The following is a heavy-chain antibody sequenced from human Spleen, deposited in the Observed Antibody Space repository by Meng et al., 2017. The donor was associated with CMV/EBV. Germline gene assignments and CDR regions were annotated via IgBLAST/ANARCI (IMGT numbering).Heavy chain of an antibody. D-gene: IGHD5-24*01. J-gene: IGHJ4*02. Sequence: ASVKVSCKASGYTFTGYYMHWVRQAPGQGLEWMGWIDTYKGDTNYLQKVQGRVTLTTDTSTTTAYMELRSLRSDDTAIYYCARRSRNGYSSEIDYWGQGTLVTVSS. CDR3: ARRSRNGYSSEIDY. CDR1: GYTFTGYY. CDR2: IDTYKGDT. V-gene: IGHV1/OR15-2*02.